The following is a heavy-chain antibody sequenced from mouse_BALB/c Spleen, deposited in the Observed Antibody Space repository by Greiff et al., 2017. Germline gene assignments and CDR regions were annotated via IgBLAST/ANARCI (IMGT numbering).Heavy chain of an antibody. Sequence: EVQRVESGGGLVKPGGSLKLSCAASGFTFSSYAMSWVRQSPEKRLEWVAEISSGGSYTYYPDTVTGRFTISRDNAKNTLYLEMSSLRSEDTAMYYCARDEGVLAWFAYWGQGTLVTVSA. J-gene: IGHJ3*01. CDR2: ISSGGSYT. D-gene: IGHD2-14*01. V-gene: IGHV5-9-4*01. CDR1: GFTFSSYA. CDR3: ARDEGVLAWFAY.